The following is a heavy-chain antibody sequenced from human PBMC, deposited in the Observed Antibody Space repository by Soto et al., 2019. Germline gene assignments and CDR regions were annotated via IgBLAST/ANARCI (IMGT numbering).Heavy chain of an antibody. CDR2: INAGNGNT. CDR3: ARARYSSSWYPLERNWFDP. V-gene: IGHV1-3*01. J-gene: IGHJ5*02. Sequence: GASVKVSCKASGYTFTSYAMHWVRQAPGQRLEWMGWINAGNGNTKYSQKFQGRVTITRDTSASTAYMELSSLRSEDTAVYYCARARYSSSWYPLERNWFDPWGQGTLVTVSS. CDR1: GYTFTSYA. D-gene: IGHD6-13*01.